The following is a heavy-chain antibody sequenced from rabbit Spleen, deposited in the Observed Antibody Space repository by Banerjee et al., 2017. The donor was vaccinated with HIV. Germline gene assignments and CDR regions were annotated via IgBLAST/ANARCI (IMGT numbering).Heavy chain of an antibody. D-gene: IGHD8-1*01. CDR3: TRDAGTGDYIDVYFSL. J-gene: IGHJ4*01. CDR1: RFSFSDRDV. V-gene: IGHV1S45*01. Sequence: QEQLEESGGGLVKPEGSLTLTCKASRFSFSDRDVMCWVRQAPGKGLEWIGCIYTGNGKTYYASWAKGRFTISKSSSTTVTLQMPSLTAADTATYFCTRDAGTGDYIDVYFSLWGPGTLVTVS. CDR2: IYTGNGKT.